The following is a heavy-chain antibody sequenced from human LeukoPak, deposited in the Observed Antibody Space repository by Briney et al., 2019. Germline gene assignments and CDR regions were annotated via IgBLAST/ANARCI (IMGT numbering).Heavy chain of an antibody. CDR2: ISYDGSNK. CDR1: GFTFSSYG. Sequence: GGSLRLSCAASGFTFSSYGMHWVRQAPGKGLEWVAVISYDGSNKYYADSVKGRFTISRDNSKNTLYLQMNSLRAEDTAVYYCARDRDSGYDYYYYYGMDVWGQGTTVTVSS. CDR3: ARDRDSGYDYYYYYGMDV. D-gene: IGHD5-12*01. V-gene: IGHV3-30*03. J-gene: IGHJ6*02.